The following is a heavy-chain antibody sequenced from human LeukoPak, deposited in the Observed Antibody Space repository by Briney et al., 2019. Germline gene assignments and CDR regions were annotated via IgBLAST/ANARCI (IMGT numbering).Heavy chain of an antibody. Sequence: GGSLRLSCAASGFTFSNYAMNWVRQAPGKGLEWVSAISGSGGNTYYSDSVKGRFTISRDNSKNTLYLQMNSLRAEDTAVYYCAKGQRGYSGYDLGWFDPWGQGTLVTVSS. D-gene: IGHD5-12*01. J-gene: IGHJ5*02. CDR3: AKGQRGYSGYDLGWFDP. CDR1: GFTFSNYA. CDR2: ISGSGGNT. V-gene: IGHV3-23*01.